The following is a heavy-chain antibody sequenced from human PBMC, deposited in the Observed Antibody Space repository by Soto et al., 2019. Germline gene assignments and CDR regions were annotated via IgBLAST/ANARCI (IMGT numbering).Heavy chain of an antibody. CDR3: ARDPDAEYSGNYHTPRSLDS. J-gene: IGHJ4*02. V-gene: IGHV3-21*01. D-gene: IGHD1-26*01. Sequence: GGSLRLSCIGSGFTFSSYAMNWVRQAPGKGLEWVSSISISSKYIYYTDSLKGRFTISRDNAKNSLYLQMNGLRAEDTALYYCARDPDAEYSGNYHTPRSLDSWGQGTQVTVSS. CDR2: ISISSKYI. CDR1: GFTFSSYA.